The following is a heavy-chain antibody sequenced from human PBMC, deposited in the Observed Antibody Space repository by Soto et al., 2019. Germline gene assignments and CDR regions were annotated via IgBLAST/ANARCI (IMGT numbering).Heavy chain of an antibody. V-gene: IGHV3-21*01. D-gene: IGHD3-10*01. CDR3: ARVTRGGWFFDL. CDR1: GFTFGNYA. J-gene: IGHJ2*01. CDR2: LTSNGGLT. Sequence: GGSLRLSSAASGFTFGNYAMTWLRQAPGKGLEWVSSLTSNGGLTYFADSVKGRFTFSRDNANNSLYLQMNSLRAEDTAVYYCARVTRGGWFFDLWGRGTLVTVSS.